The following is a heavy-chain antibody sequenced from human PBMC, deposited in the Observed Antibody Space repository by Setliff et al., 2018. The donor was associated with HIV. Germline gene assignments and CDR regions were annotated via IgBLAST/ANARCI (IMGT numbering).Heavy chain of an antibody. Sequence: SETLSLTCAVYGGSFSDNYWSWIRQPAGKGLEWIGRIYTSGSTNYNPSLKSRVTTSIDTSKNQFSLKLRSVTAADTAVYYCARDPGVGMTYFDSWGQGILVTVSS. CDR2: IYTSGST. CDR3: ARDPGVGMTYFDS. J-gene: IGHJ4*02. D-gene: IGHD1-20*01. CDR1: GGSFSDNY. V-gene: IGHV4-4*07.